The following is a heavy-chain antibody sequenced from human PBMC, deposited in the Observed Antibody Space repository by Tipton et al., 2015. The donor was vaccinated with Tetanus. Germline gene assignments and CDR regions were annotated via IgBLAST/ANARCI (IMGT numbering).Heavy chain of an antibody. Sequence: LSCTVSGVSISNSSHYWGWIRQSPGKGLEWIGSFYYGGSTYYNPSLESRVTISVDTSKNEFSLKLTSVTAADTSLYFCARDIYSNTRAFDIWGQGTMVTVSS. CDR3: ARDIYSNTRAFDI. V-gene: IGHV4-39*02. D-gene: IGHD2-2*01. J-gene: IGHJ3*02. CDR2: FYYGGST. CDR1: GVSISNSSHY.